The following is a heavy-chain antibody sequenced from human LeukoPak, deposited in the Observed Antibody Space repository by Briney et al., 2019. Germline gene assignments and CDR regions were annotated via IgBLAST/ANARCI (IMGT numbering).Heavy chain of an antibody. CDR1: GGSISNYY. D-gene: IGHD3-22*01. CDR2: IYYSGST. V-gene: IGHV4-59*06. J-gene: IGHJ4*02. Sequence: SETLSLTCTVSGGSISNYYWSWIRQPPGKGLEWIGYIYYSGSTYYNPSLKSRVTISVDTSKNQFSLKLSSVTAADTAVYYCARGGRYDSSGYYYSFDYWGQGTLVTVSS. CDR3: ARGGRYDSSGYYYSFDY.